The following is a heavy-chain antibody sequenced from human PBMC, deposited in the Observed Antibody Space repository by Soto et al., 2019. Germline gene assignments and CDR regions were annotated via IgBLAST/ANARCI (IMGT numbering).Heavy chain of an antibody. V-gene: IGHV4-34*01. CDR2: INHSGST. Sequence: SETLSLTCAVYGGSFSGYYWSWIRQPPGKGLEWIGEINHSGSTNYNPSLKSRVTISVDTSKNQFSLKLSSVAAADTAVYYCARRTYGSGKYYGYWGQGTLVTVSS. D-gene: IGHD3-10*01. J-gene: IGHJ4*02. CDR1: GGSFSGYY. CDR3: ARRTYGSGKYYGY.